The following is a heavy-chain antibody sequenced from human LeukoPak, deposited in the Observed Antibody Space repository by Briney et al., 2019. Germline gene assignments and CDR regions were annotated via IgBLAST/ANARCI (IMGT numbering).Heavy chain of an antibody. CDR3: ARALEPLGGSYLSN. J-gene: IGHJ4*02. CDR1: GFTFRTHL. Sequence: GGSLRLSCAASGFTFRTHLMHWVRQAPGKGLEWVAVTSHDGGNQDYTDSVKGRFTMSRDNSKNTLYLQMNSLRAEDTAVYYCARALEPLGGSYLSNWGQGTLVTVSS. V-gene: IGHV3-30-3*01. CDR2: TSHDGGNQ. D-gene: IGHD1-26*01.